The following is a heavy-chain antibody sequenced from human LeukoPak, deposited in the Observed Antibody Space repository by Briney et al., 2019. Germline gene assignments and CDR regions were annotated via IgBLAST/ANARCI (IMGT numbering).Heavy chain of an antibody. J-gene: IGHJ3*02. CDR2: ISSSSSYI. D-gene: IGHD3-10*01. Sequence: PGGSLRLSCAASGFTFSSYSMNWVRQAPGKGLEWVSSISSSSSYIYYADSVKGRFTISRDNAKNSLYLQMNSLRAEDTAVYYCARDSGGHVAFDIWGQGTMVTVSS. CDR1: GFTFSSYS. CDR3: ARDSGGHVAFDI. V-gene: IGHV3-21*01.